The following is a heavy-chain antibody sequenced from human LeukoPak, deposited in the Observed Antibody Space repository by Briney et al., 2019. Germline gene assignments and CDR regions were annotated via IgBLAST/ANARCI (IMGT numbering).Heavy chain of an antibody. CDR2: ISGSGGST. CDR1: GLTFSSYA. Sequence: GGSLRLSCAASGLTFSSYAMSWVRQAPGKGLEWVSAISGSGGSTYYADSVKGRFTISRDNSKNTLYLQMNSLRAEDTAVYYCAKDVRYFDWSPYWGQGTLVTVSS. V-gene: IGHV3-23*01. D-gene: IGHD3-9*01. J-gene: IGHJ4*02. CDR3: AKDVRYFDWSPY.